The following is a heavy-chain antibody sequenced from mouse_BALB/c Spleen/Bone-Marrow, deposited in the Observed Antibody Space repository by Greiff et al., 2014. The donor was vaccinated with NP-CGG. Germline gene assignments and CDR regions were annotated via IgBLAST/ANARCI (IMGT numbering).Heavy chain of an antibody. J-gene: IGHJ4*01. V-gene: IGHV1-52*01. CDR3: ARSPDTYLSMDY. CDR2: IDPYDSET. Sequence: QVQLQQPGAELVRPGASVKLSCKASGYTFTSYWMNWVKQRPEQGLEWIGRIDPYDSETHYNQNFRDKAILTVDKSSRIAFMQLSGLTSEDSAVYYCARSPDTYLSMDYWGQGTSVTVSS. D-gene: IGHD5-1*01. CDR1: GYTFTSYW.